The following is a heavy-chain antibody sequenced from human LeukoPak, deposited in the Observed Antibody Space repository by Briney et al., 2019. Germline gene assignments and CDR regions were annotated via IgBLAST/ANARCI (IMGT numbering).Heavy chain of an antibody. CDR2: IYYSGST. J-gene: IGHJ4*02. V-gene: IGHV4-59*01. CDR1: GGSISSYY. Sequence: PSETLSLTCTVSGGSISSYYWSWIRQPPGKGLEWIGYIYYSGSTNYNPSLKSRVTISVDTSKNQFSLKLSSVTAADTAVYYCARGGSCFPLVYWGQGTLVTVSS. CDR3: ARGGSCFPLVY. D-gene: IGHD1-26*01.